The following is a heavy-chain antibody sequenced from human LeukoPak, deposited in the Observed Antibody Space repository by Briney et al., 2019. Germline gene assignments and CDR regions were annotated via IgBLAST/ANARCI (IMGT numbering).Heavy chain of an antibody. Sequence: SSETLSLTCAVYGGSFSGYYWSWIRQPPGKGLEWIGEINHSGSTNYNPSLKSRVTISVDTSKNQFSLKLSSVTAADTAVYYCARVYYYGSGSCHNWFDPWGQGTLVTVSS. V-gene: IGHV4-34*01. CDR2: INHSGST. D-gene: IGHD3-10*01. CDR1: GGSFSGYY. J-gene: IGHJ5*02. CDR3: ARVYYYGSGSCHNWFDP.